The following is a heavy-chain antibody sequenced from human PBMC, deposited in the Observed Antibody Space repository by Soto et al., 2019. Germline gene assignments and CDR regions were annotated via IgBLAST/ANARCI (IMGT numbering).Heavy chain of an antibody. J-gene: IGHJ4*02. D-gene: IGHD2-2*01. CDR3: ARDRIVVVPAATFFDD. CDR1: GGSISSGDYY. Sequence: QVQLQESGPGLVKPSQTLSLTCTVSGGSISSGDYYWSWIRQPTGKGLEWIGYIYYSGSTYYNPSLKSRVTISVDTSKNQFSLKLSSVTAADTAVYYCARDRIVVVPAATFFDDWGQGTLVTVSS. CDR2: IYYSGST. V-gene: IGHV4-30-4*01.